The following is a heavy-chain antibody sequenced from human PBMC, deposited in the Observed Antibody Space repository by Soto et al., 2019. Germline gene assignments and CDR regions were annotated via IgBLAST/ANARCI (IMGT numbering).Heavy chain of an antibody. V-gene: IGHV4-59*08. CDR1: GGSISTYY. CDR3: ARQIAAAPYYFDY. J-gene: IGHJ4*02. Sequence: SETLSLTCTVSGGSISTYYWSWIRQPPGKGLEWIGHIYYSGTTNYSPSLKSRVTISVDTSQNQFSLKLSSVTAADTAVYYCARQIAAAPYYFDYWGQGILVT. D-gene: IGHD6-13*01. CDR2: IYYSGTT.